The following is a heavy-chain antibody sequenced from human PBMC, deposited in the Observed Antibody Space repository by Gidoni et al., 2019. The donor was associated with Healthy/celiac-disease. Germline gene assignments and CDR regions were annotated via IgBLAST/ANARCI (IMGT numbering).Heavy chain of an antibody. Sequence: QVQLVQSGAEVKKPGSSVQVSCKASGGTFSSYAISWVRQAPGQGLEWMGGIIPIFGTANYAQKFQGRVTITADESTSTAYMELSSLRSEDTAVYYCARAFPCSSTSCKSYYYYYMDVWGKGTTVTVSS. V-gene: IGHV1-69*01. CDR1: GGTFSSYA. CDR3: ARAFPCSSTSCKSYYYYYMDV. J-gene: IGHJ6*03. CDR2: IIPIFGTA. D-gene: IGHD2-2*01.